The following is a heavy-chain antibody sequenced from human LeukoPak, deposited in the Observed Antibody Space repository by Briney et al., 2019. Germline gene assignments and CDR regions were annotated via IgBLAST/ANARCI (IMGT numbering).Heavy chain of an antibody. CDR3: ARGESSGWYSGYYYYGMDV. CDR2: ISGSGGST. Sequence: GGSLRLSCAASGFTFSSYAMSWVRQAPGKGLEWVSAISGSGGSTYYADSVKGRFTISRDNSKNTLYLQMNSLRAEDTAVYYCARGESSGWYSGYYYYGMDVWGQGTTVTVSS. V-gene: IGHV3-23*01. J-gene: IGHJ6*02. D-gene: IGHD6-19*01. CDR1: GFTFSSYA.